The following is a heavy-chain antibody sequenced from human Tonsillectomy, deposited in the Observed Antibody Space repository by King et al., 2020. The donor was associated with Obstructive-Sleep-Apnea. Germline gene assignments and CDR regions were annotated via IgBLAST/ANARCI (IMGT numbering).Heavy chain of an antibody. D-gene: IGHD7-27*01. V-gene: IGHV3-30*18. CDR2: ISYDGSNK. Sequence: VQLVESGGGVGQPGRSLRLSCAASGFTVSSYGRHLVLQAPGKGLEWVAVISYDGSNKYYADSVKGRFTISRDNSKNTLYLQMNSLRAEDTAVYYCAKDTPLTGDDSHFDYWGQGTLVTVSS. CDR3: AKDTPLTGDDSHFDY. CDR1: GFTVSSYG. J-gene: IGHJ4*02.